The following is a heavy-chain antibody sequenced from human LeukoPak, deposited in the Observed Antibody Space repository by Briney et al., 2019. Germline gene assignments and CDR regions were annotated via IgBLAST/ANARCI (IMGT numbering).Heavy chain of an antibody. CDR2: ISISSSYI. V-gene: IGHV3-21*01. Sequence: GGSLRLSCAASGFTFSSYTMNWVRQAPGKGLEWVSSISISSSYIYYVDSLKGRFTISRDNAKNSLYLQMNSLRAEDTALYYCARGGSYGGYHSYWGQGTLVTVSS. J-gene: IGHJ4*02. D-gene: IGHD4-23*01. CDR1: GFTFSSYT. CDR3: ARGGSYGGYHSY.